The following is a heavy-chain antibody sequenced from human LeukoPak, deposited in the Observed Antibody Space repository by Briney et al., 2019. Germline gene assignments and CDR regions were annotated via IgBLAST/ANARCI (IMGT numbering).Heavy chain of an antibody. CDR2: ISAYNGNT. CDR3: ARVPTATYDFWSGYYWVFDY. CDR1: GYTFTSYG. D-gene: IGHD3-3*01. V-gene: IGHV1-18*01. J-gene: IGHJ4*02. Sequence: ASVKVSCKASGYTFTSYGISWVRQAPGQGLEWMGWISAYNGNTNYAQKLQGRVTMTTDTSTSTAYMELRSLRSDDTAVYYCARVPTATYDFWSGYYWVFDYWGQGTLVTVS.